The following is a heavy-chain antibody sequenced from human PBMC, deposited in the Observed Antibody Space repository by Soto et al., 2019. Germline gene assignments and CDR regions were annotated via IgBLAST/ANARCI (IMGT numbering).Heavy chain of an antibody. Sequence: GGSLRLSCAASGFTFSSYWMHWVRQAPGKGLVWVSRINDDGGTTDYADSVKGRFTISRDNAKNTLYLQMNSLRAEDTAVYYCAKEDNPWGQGTLVTVSS. CDR2: INDDGGTT. CDR1: GFTFSSYW. J-gene: IGHJ5*02. V-gene: IGHV3-74*01. CDR3: AKEDNP.